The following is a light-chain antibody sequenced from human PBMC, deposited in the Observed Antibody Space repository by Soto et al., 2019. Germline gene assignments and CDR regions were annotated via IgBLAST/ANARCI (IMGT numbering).Light chain of an antibody. CDR2: DTS. Sequence: EMVLTQSPATLSSSPGERATLSCRASQTVSNKLAWYQHKPGQAPRLLIYDTSNRATGIPARFSGSGSGTDFTLTISRLVPEDFAVYYCHPRKRWPRTFGQGSKVEIK. V-gene: IGKV3-11*01. CDR3: HPRKRWPRT. J-gene: IGKJ1*01. CDR1: QTVSNK.